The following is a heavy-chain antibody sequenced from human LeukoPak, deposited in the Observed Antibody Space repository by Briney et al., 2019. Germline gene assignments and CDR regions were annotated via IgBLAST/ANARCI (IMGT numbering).Heavy chain of an antibody. Sequence: GGSLRLSCAASEFTFSSYWMHWVRQAPGKGLVWVSRISSDGSSTSYADSVKGRFTISRDNAKNTLYLQMNSLRAEDTAVYYCAREDRYYDYWSGYFPVFDYWGQGTLVTVSS. V-gene: IGHV3-74*01. D-gene: IGHD3-3*01. CDR3: AREDRYYDYWSGYFPVFDY. CDR2: ISSDGSST. CDR1: EFTFSSYW. J-gene: IGHJ4*02.